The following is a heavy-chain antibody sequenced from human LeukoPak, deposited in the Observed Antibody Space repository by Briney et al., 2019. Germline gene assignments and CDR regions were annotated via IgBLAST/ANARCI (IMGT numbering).Heavy chain of an antibody. J-gene: IGHJ4*02. CDR1: GDCISRGYY. D-gene: IGHD3-10*01. Sequence: SETLSLTGGVSGDCISRGYYWAWIGQPPGKGLGWIGTIYHTGSTYYTPSLGSRVTISVDTSKNEFSLNPNSVTAADTAVYYCARAGWIITSGIDYWGQGALVTVSS. CDR2: IYHTGST. V-gene: IGHV4-38-2*01. CDR3: ARAGWIITSGIDY.